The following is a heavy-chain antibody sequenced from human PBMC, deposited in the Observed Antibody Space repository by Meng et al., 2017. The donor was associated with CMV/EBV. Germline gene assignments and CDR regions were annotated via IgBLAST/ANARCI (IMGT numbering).Heavy chain of an antibody. CDR1: GGSFSGYY. CDR2: INHSGST. Sequence: QVQLQQWGAGLFKPSETLALTCAVDGGSFSGYYWSCIRQPPGKGLEWIGEINHSGSTNYNPSLKSRVTISVDTSKNQFSLKLSSVTAADTAVYYCARVWDSGWDYWGQGTLVTVSS. D-gene: IGHD3-22*01. V-gene: IGHV4-34*01. CDR3: ARVWDSGWDY. J-gene: IGHJ4*02.